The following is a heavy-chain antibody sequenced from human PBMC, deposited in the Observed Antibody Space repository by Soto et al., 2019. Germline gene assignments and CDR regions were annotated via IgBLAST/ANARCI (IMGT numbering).Heavy chain of an antibody. V-gene: IGHV1-18*01. CDR1: GYTFTSYG. CDR2: ISAYNGNT. J-gene: IGHJ5*02. CDR3: ARTAHSGTFKGFDP. D-gene: IGHD3-10*01. Sequence: ASVKVSCKASGYTFTSYGISWVRQAPGQGLEWMGWISAYNGNTNYAQKLQGRVTMTTDTSTSTAYMELRSLRSDDTAVYYCARTAHSGTFKGFDPWAQGTLVTVSS.